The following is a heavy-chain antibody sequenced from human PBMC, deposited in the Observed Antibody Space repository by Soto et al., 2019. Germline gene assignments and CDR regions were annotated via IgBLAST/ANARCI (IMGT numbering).Heavy chain of an antibody. CDR3: TKAGITYNMYFDS. J-gene: IGHJ4*02. CDR1: GFTFSNDA. Sequence: GGSLRLSCAASGFTFSNDAMSWVRQAPGEGLEWVSSIGGSDEKTYYADSVKGRFIISRDNPRNTLYLQMNSLRVEDTAVYYCTKAGITYNMYFDSWGQGTLVTVSS. V-gene: IGHV3-23*01. CDR2: IGGSDEKT. D-gene: IGHD1-20*01.